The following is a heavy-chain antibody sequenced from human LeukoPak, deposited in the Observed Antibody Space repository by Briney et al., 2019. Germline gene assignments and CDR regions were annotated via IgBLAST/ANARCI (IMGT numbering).Heavy chain of an antibody. CDR2: ISSSISYI. V-gene: IGHV3-21*04. CDR3: AKGLEVRGRSSMDV. Sequence: GGSLRLSCAVSGFTFSSYSINWVRQAPGEGLGWVSSISSSISYIYYADSGTGRFSLSRDTSEQTLYLRIDSVIAEDTAVYYCAKGLEVRGRSSMDVWGKGTTVTVSS. J-gene: IGHJ6*03. CDR1: GFTFSSYS. D-gene: IGHD3-10*01.